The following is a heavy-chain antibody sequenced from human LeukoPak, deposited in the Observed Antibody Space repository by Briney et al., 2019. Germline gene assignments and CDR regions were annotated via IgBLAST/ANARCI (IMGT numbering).Heavy chain of an antibody. CDR1: GFTFSNYY. V-gene: IGHV3-11*04. J-gene: IGHJ2*01. CDR3: ARDHGYSYDHYWYFDL. Sequence: GGSLRLSCAASGFTFSNYYMSWIRQAPGKGLEWVSYISSSGSTIYYADSVKGRFTISRDNAKNSLYLQMNSLRAEDTAVYYCARDHGYSYDHYWYFDLWGRGTLVTVSS. D-gene: IGHD5-18*01. CDR2: ISSSGSTI.